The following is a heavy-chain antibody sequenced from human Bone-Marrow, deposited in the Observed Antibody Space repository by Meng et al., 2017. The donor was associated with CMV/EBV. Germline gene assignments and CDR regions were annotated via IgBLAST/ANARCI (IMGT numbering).Heavy chain of an antibody. Sequence: GESLKISCAASGFTFSSYDMHWVRQATGKGLEWVSAIYSGGSTYYADSVKGRFTISRDNSKNTLYLQMNSLRAEDTAVYYCARGWFGEPSFDYWGQGTLVTVSS. V-gene: IGHV3-53*01. CDR1: GFTFSSYD. CDR3: ARGWFGEPSFDY. J-gene: IGHJ4*02. CDR2: IYSGGST. D-gene: IGHD3-10*01.